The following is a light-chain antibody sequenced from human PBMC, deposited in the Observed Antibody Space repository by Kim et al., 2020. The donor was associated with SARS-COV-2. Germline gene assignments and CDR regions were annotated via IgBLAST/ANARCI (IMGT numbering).Light chain of an antibody. CDR2: WAS. CDR3: QQYYSTPYT. J-gene: IGKJ2*01. V-gene: IGKV4-1*01. Sequence: DIVMTQSPDSLAVSLGERATINCKSSQSVLYSSNNKNYLAWYQQKPGQPPKLLIYWASTRESGVPDRFSGSGSGTDFTLTISSLQAEDVAGYYCQQYYSTPYTVGQGTKLEI. CDR1: QSVLYSSNNKNY.